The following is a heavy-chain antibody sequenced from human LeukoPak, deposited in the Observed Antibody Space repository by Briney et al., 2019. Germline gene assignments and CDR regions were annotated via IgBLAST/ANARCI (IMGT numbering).Heavy chain of an antibody. CDR3: ARDRSTSLGLLWFDP. Sequence: SETLSLTCTVSGGSISSYYWSWIRQPPGKGLEWIGYIYYSGSTNYNPSLKSRVTISVDTSKNQFSLKLSSVTAADTAVYYCARDRSTSLGLLWFDPWGQGTLVTVSS. CDR2: IYYSGST. CDR1: GGSISSYY. D-gene: IGHD2-2*01. J-gene: IGHJ5*02. V-gene: IGHV4-59*01.